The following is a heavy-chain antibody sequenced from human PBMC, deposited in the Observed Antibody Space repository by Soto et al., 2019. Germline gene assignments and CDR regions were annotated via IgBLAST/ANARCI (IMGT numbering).Heavy chain of an antibody. V-gene: IGHV4-30-4*01. CDR1: GGSISSGDYY. D-gene: IGHD3-3*01. CDR3: ARATRTRFLEWSPPDY. Sequence: QVQLQESGPGLVKPSQTLSLTCTVSGGSISSGDYYWSWIRQPPGKGLEWIGYIYYSGSTYYNPSLKSRVTISXXTXKXXFSLKVSSVTAADTAVYYCARATRTRFLEWSPPDYWGQGTLVTVSS. CDR2: IYYSGST. J-gene: IGHJ4*02.